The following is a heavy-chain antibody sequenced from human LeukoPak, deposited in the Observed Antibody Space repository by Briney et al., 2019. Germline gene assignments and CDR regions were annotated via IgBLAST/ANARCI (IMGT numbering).Heavy chain of an antibody. D-gene: IGHD6-19*01. V-gene: IGHV3-23*01. CDR3: AKCDSPVAGDYFDY. CDR2: ISGGGGNT. Sequence: PGGFLRLSCAASGFTFSTYWMHWVRQVPGKGLEWISGISGGGGNTYYADSVKGRFTISRDNSKNTLYLQMNSLRAEDTAVYYCAKCDSPVAGDYFDYWGQGTLVTVSS. CDR1: GFTFSTYW. J-gene: IGHJ4*02.